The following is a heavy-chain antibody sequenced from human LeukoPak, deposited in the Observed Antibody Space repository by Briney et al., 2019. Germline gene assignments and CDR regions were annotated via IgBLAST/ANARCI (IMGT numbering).Heavy chain of an antibody. CDR1: GFTFSSNV. D-gene: IGHD6-6*01. Sequence: GGSLRLSCVASGFTFSSNVMIWVRQAPGKGLEWVSSIPSSGGSTYYADSVRGRFTISRDNSKNTLFLQMNSLRAEDTAVYYCASYSYSSGFYYWGQGTLVTVSS. CDR2: IPSSGGST. V-gene: IGHV3-23*01. CDR3: ASYSYSSGFYY. J-gene: IGHJ4*02.